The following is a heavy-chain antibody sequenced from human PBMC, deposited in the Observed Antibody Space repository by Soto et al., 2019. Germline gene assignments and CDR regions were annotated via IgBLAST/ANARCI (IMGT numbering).Heavy chain of an antibody. V-gene: IGHV3-11*05. CDR3: ARDRPGSRWGTDY. Sequence: QVQLVESGGGLVKPGGSLRLSCAASGFTFSDYYMSWIRQAPGKGLEWVSYISSSSSYTNYADSVKGRFTISRDNAKNSLYLQRHGLRAEDTAVYYCARDRPGSRWGTDYWGQGTLVTVSS. CDR1: GFTFSDYY. D-gene: IGHD6-13*01. CDR2: ISSSSSYT. J-gene: IGHJ4*02.